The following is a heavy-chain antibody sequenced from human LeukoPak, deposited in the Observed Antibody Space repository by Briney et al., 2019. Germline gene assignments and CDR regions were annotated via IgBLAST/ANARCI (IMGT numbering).Heavy chain of an antibody. V-gene: IGHV3-74*01. CDR2: INSDGSST. D-gene: IGHD6-19*01. CDR1: GFTFSSYW. CDR3: AREVYSSGWPSSYYFDY. Sequence: GGSLRLSCAASGFTFSSYWMHWVRQAPGKGPVWVSRINSDGSSTSYPDSVKGRFTISRDNAKNTLYLQMNSLRAEDTAVYYCAREVYSSGWPSSYYFDYWGQGTLVTVSS. J-gene: IGHJ4*02.